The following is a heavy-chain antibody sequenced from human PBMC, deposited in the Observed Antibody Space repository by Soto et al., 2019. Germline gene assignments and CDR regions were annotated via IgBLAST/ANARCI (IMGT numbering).Heavy chain of an antibody. D-gene: IGHD5-18*01. CDR1: GYTFTSYG. V-gene: IGHV1-18*01. CDR2: ISAYNGNT. J-gene: IGHJ5*02. CDR3: ARENGYSYGHNWFDP. Sequence: QVQLVQSGAEVKKPGASVKVSCKASGYTFTSYGISWVRQAPGQGLEWMGWISAYNGNTNYAQKLQGRVTMTTDTSTSTAYIELRSLRSADTAVYYCARENGYSYGHNWFDPWGQGTLVTVSS.